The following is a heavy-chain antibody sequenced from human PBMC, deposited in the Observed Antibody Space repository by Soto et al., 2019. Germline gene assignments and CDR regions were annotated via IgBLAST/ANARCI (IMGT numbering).Heavy chain of an antibody. D-gene: IGHD3-3*01. CDR3: ARYVHNQGYEHYFDS. J-gene: IGHJ4*02. Sequence: QLQLQESGPGLVKPSETLSLTCNASGGSISSTSYAWGWIRQSPGKGLEWIGTIDYSGTIYYKPTLQSRITISGDTSKNHISLKLSSVTAADMAVYYCARYVHNQGYEHYFDSWGQGTLVTVSS. CDR1: GGSISSTSYA. V-gene: IGHV4-39*01. CDR2: IDYSGTI.